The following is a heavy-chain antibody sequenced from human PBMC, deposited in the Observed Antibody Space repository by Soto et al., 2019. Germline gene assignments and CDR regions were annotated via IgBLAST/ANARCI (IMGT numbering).Heavy chain of an antibody. V-gene: IGHV3-15*07. D-gene: IGHD3-10*01. CDR2: IKSKTDGGTT. J-gene: IGHJ4*02. CDR1: GFTFSSAW. CDR3: TTDCWYGWAVTRRLGFNY. Sequence: EVQLVESGGGLVKPGGSLRLSCAASGFTFSSAWMNWVRQAPGKGLEWVGRIKSKTDGGTTDYAAPVKGRFTISRDDSKNTLYLQMNSLKSEDTAVYYSTTDCWYGWAVTRRLGFNYWGQGTLVTVSS.